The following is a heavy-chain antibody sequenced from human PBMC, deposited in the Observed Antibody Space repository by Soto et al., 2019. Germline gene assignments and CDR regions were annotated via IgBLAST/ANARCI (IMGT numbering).Heavy chain of an antibody. J-gene: IGHJ5*02. V-gene: IGHV1-69*13. D-gene: IGHD5-12*01. CDR1: GDGFTWFN. CDR2: IIPIFGTA. Sequence: SAKVCCEACGDGFTWFNIHWVRQAPGQRLEWMGGIIPIFGTANYAQKFQGRVTITADESTSTAYMELSSLRSEDTAVYYCASPSNPSRDGYNYFDPWGQGTLVTVSS. CDR3: ASPSNPSRDGYNYFDP.